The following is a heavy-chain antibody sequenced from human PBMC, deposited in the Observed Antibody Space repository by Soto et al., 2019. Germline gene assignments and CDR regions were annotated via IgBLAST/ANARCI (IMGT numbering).Heavy chain of an antibody. CDR3: AGEFYDTTGFIDS. Sequence: QVQVVQSGAEVKKPGSSVKVSCKASGGTFTSYTINWVRQAPGQGLEWMGKIIPTIDSVNYAQKVQGRVTITADKTPRTFFMELSRLRSEDTAVYYCAGEFYDTTGFIDSWGQGTLVTVSS. CDR1: GGTFTSYT. J-gene: IGHJ4*02. V-gene: IGHV1-69*08. D-gene: IGHD3-22*01. CDR2: IIPTIDSV.